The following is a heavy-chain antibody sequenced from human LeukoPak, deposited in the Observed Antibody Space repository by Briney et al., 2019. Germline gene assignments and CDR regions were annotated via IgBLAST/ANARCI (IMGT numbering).Heavy chain of an antibody. D-gene: IGHD5-12*01. V-gene: IGHV4-34*01. Sequence: TSETLSLTCAVYGGSFSGYYWSWIRQPPGEGLEWIGEINHSGSTNYNPSLKSRVTVSVDTSKNQFSLKLSSVTAADTAVYYCARGPGYSGYDLDYWGQGTLVTVSS. J-gene: IGHJ4*02. CDR1: GGSFSGYY. CDR3: ARGPGYSGYDLDY. CDR2: INHSGST.